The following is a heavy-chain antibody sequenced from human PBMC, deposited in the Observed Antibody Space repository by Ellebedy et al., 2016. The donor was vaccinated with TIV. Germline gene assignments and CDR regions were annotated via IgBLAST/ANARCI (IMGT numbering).Heavy chain of an antibody. Sequence: GGSLRLSCSASEFTFSGVWMSWVRQAPGKGLEWVSHISTSGYTKYYAESVKGRFTISRDNAKNSLYLQMNSLSDDDTAVYYCARDPGDYWGQGTLVTVSP. CDR1: EFTFSGVW. D-gene: IGHD7-27*01. V-gene: IGHV3-48*02. CDR3: ARDPGDY. CDR2: ISTSGYTK. J-gene: IGHJ4*02.